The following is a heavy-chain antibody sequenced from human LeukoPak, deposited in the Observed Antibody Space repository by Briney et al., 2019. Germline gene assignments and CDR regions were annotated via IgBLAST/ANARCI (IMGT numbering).Heavy chain of an antibody. J-gene: IGHJ4*02. D-gene: IGHD3-22*01. CDR2: ISGSGGST. Sequence: TGGSLRLSCAASGFTFSSYAMSWVRQAPGKGLEWVSAISGSGGSTYYADSVKGRFTISRDNSKNTLYLQMNSLRAEDTAVYFCARAVRGYYFDYWGLGTLVTVSS. CDR1: GFTFSSYA. V-gene: IGHV3-23*01. CDR3: ARAVRGYYFDY.